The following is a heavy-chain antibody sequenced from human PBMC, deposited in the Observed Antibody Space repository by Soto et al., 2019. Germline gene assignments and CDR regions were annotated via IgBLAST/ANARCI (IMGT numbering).Heavy chain of an antibody. J-gene: IGHJ6*02. CDR3: ARVRAAGVFPSRDYYYYGMDV. D-gene: IGHD6-13*01. Sequence: PSDTLSLTCAVYGGSFSDYYWSWIRQPPGKGLEWIGEINHSGSTNYNPSLKSRVTISEDTSKNQFSLKLSSVTAADTAVYYCARVRAAGVFPSRDYYYYGMDVSGQGTKVTVSS. CDR2: INHSGST. CDR1: GGSFSDYY. V-gene: IGHV4-34*01.